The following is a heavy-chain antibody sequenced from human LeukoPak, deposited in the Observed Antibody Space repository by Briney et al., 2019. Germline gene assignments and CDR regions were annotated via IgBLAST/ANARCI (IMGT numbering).Heavy chain of an antibody. V-gene: IGHV1-46*01. CDR2: INPSGGST. J-gene: IGHJ5*02. CDR1: GYTFTTYY. CDR3: AAGGWELLPPPAQNWFDP. Sequence: ASVKVSCKASGYTFTTYYMHWVRQAPGQGLEWMGIINPSGGSTSYAQKFQGRVTMTRDTSTSTVYMELSSLKSDDTAVYYCAAGGWELLPPPAQNWFDPWGQGTLVTVSS. D-gene: IGHD1-26*01.